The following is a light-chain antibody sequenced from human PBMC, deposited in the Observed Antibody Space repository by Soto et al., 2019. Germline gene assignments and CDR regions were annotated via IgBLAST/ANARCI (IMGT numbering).Light chain of an antibody. CDR2: TNN. CDR1: SSNIESNT. J-gene: IGLJ3*02. Sequence: QSVLTQPPSASGTPGQRVTISCSGSSSNIESNTVTWYQQLPGTAPKLVIHTNNQRPSGVPDRVSGSKFGTSASLAISGLRSEDEADYYCASWDDSVNGVVFGGGTKLTVL. V-gene: IGLV1-44*01. CDR3: ASWDDSVNGVV.